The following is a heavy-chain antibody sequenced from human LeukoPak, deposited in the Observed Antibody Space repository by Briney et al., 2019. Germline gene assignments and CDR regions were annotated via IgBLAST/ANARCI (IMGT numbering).Heavy chain of an antibody. CDR3: AKDLDSSGDYSYRY. CDR2: ISGSGSST. J-gene: IGHJ4*02. Sequence: GGSLRLSCAASGFSFSSYAMSWVRQAPGXXXXXXXTISGSGSSTNYADSXXXRFXXSRDNSKNTLYLQMNSLRAEDTAVYHCAKDLDSSGDYSYRYWGQGTLVTVSS. CDR1: GFSFSSYA. D-gene: IGHD3-22*01. V-gene: IGHV3-23*01.